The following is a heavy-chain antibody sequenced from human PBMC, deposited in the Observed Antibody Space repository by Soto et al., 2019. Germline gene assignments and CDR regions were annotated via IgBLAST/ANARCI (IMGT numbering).Heavy chain of an antibody. J-gene: IGHJ4*02. Sequence: SETLSLTCSVSGGFVSSSSYSWGWIRQSPGKGLEWIGAIYYSENTNYNPSLQSRVTISIDTWKNQFSLKLTSVTAADTAIYYCATSALYNGVQEYYFDYWGQGTLVTVSS. CDR2: IYYSENT. CDR3: ATSALYNGVQEYYFDY. CDR1: GGFVSSSSYS. V-gene: IGHV4-39*07. D-gene: IGHD2-8*01.